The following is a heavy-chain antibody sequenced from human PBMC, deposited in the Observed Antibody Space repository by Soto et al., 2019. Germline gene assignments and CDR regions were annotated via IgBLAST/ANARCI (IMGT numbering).Heavy chain of an antibody. CDR3: ARHEGNGNVWPLDY. CDR2: IHYSGST. J-gene: IGHJ4*02. V-gene: IGHV4-39*01. Sequence: QVQLLESGPGLVKPSETLSLTCTVSGDSIGTTHSYWAWIRQSPGKGLEWIGNIHYSGSTYYMPSLRSRVTLSVYTSKNQFSLRLTSVTAEDTAVYYCARHEGNGNVWPLDYWGQGILVTVSS. D-gene: IGHD2-8*01. CDR1: GDSIGTTHSY.